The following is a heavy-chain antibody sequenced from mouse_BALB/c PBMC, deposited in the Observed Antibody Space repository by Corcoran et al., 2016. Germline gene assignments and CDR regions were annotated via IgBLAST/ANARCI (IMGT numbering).Heavy chain of an antibody. D-gene: IGHD4-1*01. CDR3: ARWDGYFDV. V-gene: IGHV14-3*02. CDR1: GFNIKDTS. Sequence: EVQLQQSGAELVKPGASVKLSCTASGFNIKDTSMHWVKQRPEQGLEWIGRIDTANGNTKYDPKFQGKATITADTSSNTAYLQLSSLTSEDTAVYYCARWDGYFDVWGAGTTVTVSS. CDR2: IDTANGNT. J-gene: IGHJ1*01.